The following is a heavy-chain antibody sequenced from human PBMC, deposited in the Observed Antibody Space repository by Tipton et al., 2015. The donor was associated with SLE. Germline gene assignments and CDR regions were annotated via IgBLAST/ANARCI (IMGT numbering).Heavy chain of an antibody. CDR2: IYSGGST. V-gene: IGHV3-53*05. D-gene: IGHD2-21*02. CDR3: ARERLLFPMDY. Sequence: SLRLSCAASGFTVSSNYMSWVRQAPGKGLEWVSVIYSGGSTYYADSVRGRFTISRDNSKNTLYLQMNSLRAEDTAVYYCARERLLFPMDYWGQGTLVTVSS. J-gene: IGHJ4*02. CDR1: GFTVSSNY.